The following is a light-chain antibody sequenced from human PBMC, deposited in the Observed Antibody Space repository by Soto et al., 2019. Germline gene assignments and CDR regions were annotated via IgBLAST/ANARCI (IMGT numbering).Light chain of an antibody. Sequence: QSALTQPPSASGSPGQSVTISCTGTSSDVGGYNYVSWYQQHPGKVPKLIIYEVNKRPSGVPDRFSGSKSGNTASLIVAGLQAEDEADYYCTSYAGGNNAFGTGTKLTVL. CDR2: EVN. CDR3: TSYAGGNNA. J-gene: IGLJ1*01. V-gene: IGLV2-8*01. CDR1: SSDVGGYNY.